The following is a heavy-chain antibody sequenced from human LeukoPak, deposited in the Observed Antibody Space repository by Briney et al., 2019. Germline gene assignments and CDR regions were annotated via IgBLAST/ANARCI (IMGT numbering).Heavy chain of an antibody. CDR2: IGDSGGRT. J-gene: IGHJ4*02. V-gene: IGHV3-23*01. CDR3: ARVRGAITYYFDY. Sequence: GGSLRLSCAASGFSFSAFAGGWVRQAPGKGLEWVSVIGDSGGRTHYADSVKGRFTISRDNSKNTLYLQMNSLRGEDTAVYYCARVRGAITYYFDYSGQGTLVTVSS. D-gene: IGHD1-26*01. CDR1: GFSFSAFA.